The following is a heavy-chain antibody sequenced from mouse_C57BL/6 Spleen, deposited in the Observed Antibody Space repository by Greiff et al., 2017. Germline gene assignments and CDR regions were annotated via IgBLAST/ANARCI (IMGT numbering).Heavy chain of an antibody. Sequence: EVKLMESGGGLVKPGGSLKLSCAASGFTFSTYAMSWVRQTPEKRLEWVATISDGGSYTYYPDNVKGRFTISRENAKNNLYLQMSHLKSEDTAMYYCARDSAAQAPFAYWGQGTLVTVSA. CDR2: ISDGGSYT. D-gene: IGHD3-2*02. CDR3: ARDSAAQAPFAY. CDR1: GFTFSTYA. J-gene: IGHJ3*01. V-gene: IGHV5-4*01.